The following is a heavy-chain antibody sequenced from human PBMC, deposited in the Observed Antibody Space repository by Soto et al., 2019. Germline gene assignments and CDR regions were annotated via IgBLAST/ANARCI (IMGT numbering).Heavy chain of an antibody. Sequence: SETLSLTCAVSGGSISSGGYSGRWIRQPPGKGLEWIGYIYHSGSTYYNPSLKSRVTISVDRSKNQFSLKLSSVTAADTAVYYCARAMITMIDNWFDPWGQGTLVTVSS. V-gene: IGHV4-30-2*01. J-gene: IGHJ5*02. CDR1: GGSISSGGYS. D-gene: IGHD3-22*01. CDR2: IYHSGST. CDR3: ARAMITMIDNWFDP.